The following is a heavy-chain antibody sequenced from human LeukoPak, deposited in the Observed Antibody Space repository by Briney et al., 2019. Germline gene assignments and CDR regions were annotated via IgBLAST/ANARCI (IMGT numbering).Heavy chain of an antibody. CDR2: ISGGSNNI. CDR1: GFNFSSYS. Sequence: TGGSLRLLCSVSGFNFSSYSVIWVRQAPGKGLEWVSSISGGSNNINYAGSVKGRFTTSRDNSQNTLYLQMNSLRVDDTAVYSCENRPYSSTRESDYWGQGTLVTVSS. J-gene: IGHJ4*02. D-gene: IGHD6-13*01. V-gene: IGHV3-23*01. CDR3: ENRPYSSTRESDY.